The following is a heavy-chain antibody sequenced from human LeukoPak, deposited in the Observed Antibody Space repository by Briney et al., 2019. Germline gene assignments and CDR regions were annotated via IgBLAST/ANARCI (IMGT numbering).Heavy chain of an antibody. CDR3: AKDGVGATSLDC. CDR1: GFIFSNYA. J-gene: IGHJ4*02. Sequence: QPGRSLRLSCAASGFIFSNYALHWVRQAPGKGLEWVAVIWHDGSYEYYADSVKGRFTISRDSSKNTLYLQMNSLRAEDTAVYYCAKDGVGATSLDCWGQGTLVTVSS. CDR2: IWHDGSYE. V-gene: IGHV3-33*06. D-gene: IGHD1-26*01.